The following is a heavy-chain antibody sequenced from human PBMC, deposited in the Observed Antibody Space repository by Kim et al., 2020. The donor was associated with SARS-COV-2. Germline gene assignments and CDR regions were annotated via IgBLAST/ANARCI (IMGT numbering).Heavy chain of an antibody. J-gene: IGHJ4*02. D-gene: IGHD5-12*01. CDR3: VKDRWDSGYDWDYFDY. Sequence: GGSLRLSCSASGFTFSSYAMHWVRQAPGKGLEYVSAISSNGGSTYYADSVKGRFTISRDNSKNTLYLQMSSLRAEDTAVYYCVKDRWDSGYDWDYFDYWGQGTLVTVSS. CDR2: ISSNGGST. V-gene: IGHV3-64D*06. CDR1: GFTFSSYA.